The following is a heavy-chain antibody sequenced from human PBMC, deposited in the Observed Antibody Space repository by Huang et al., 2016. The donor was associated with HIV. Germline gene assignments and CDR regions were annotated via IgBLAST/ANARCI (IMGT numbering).Heavy chain of an antibody. CDR2: MNPNSGNT. CDR3: VRGWYIAALPYFDY. J-gene: IGHJ4*02. Sequence: QVQLVQSGAEVRKPGASVKVSCEASGYSFASYDINWVRQATGQGLEWMGWMNPNSGNTGYTQKFQSRVTMTRNTSISTAYMELSSLRSEDTAKYFCVRGWYIAALPYFDYWGQGTLVTVSS. V-gene: IGHV1-8*01. D-gene: IGHD6-6*01. CDR1: GYSFASYD.